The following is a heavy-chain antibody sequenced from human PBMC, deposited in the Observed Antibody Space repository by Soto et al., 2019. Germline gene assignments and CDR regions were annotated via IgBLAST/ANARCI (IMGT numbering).Heavy chain of an antibody. CDR3: APHYPDSSGYFDH. Sequence: SETLSLTXTVSGGSISSGGYYWSWIRQHPGKGLEWIGYIYYSGSTYYNPSLKSRVTISVDTSKNQFSLKLRSDDTAVYYCAPHYPDSSGYFDHWGQGTLVTVSS. CDR1: GGSISSGGYY. CDR2: IYYSGST. D-gene: IGHD3-22*01. V-gene: IGHV4-31*05. J-gene: IGHJ4*02.